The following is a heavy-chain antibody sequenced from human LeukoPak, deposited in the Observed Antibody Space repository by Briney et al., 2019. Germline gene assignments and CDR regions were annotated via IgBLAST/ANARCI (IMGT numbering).Heavy chain of an antibody. D-gene: IGHD3-10*01. Sequence: SVKVSCKASGGTFSSYAISWVRQAPGQGLEWMGRIIPIFGTANYAQKFQGRVTITTDESTSTAYMELRSLRSEDTAVYYCAIDRLISFGESLSYYYYMDVWGKGTTVTVSS. CDR3: AIDRLISFGESLSYYYYMDV. V-gene: IGHV1-69*05. CDR1: GGTFSSYA. J-gene: IGHJ6*03. CDR2: IIPIFGTA.